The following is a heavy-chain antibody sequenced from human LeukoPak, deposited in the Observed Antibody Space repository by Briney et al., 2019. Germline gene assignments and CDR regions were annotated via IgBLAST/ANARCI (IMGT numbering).Heavy chain of an antibody. D-gene: IGHD3-3*01. J-gene: IGHJ5*02. V-gene: IGHV1-8*01. CDR2: MNPNSGNT. CDR1: GYTFTSYD. CDR3: ARGGYYDFWSGYLLPKTSEYNWFDP. Sequence: ASVKVSCKASGYTFTSYDINWVRQATGQGLEWMGWMNPNSGNTGYAQKFQGRVTMTRNTSISTAYMELSSLRSEDTAVYYCARGGYYDFWSGYLLPKTSEYNWFDPWGQGTLVTVSS.